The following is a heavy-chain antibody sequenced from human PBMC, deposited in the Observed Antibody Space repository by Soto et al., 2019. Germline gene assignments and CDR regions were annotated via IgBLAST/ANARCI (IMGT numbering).Heavy chain of an antibody. CDR1: GGTFSNYA. Sequence: VRLMLSGAEVKEPGSSVNVSCKASGGTFSNYAITWVRQAPGQGLEWVGRIIPIFDTTNVAQKFQGRVTITADESTTTAYMELSGLRSDDTAVYYCAKDAGADGYFGNWLDPWGQGTLVTVSS. J-gene: IGHJ5*02. CDR3: AKDAGADGYFGNWLDP. D-gene: IGHD5-12*01. CDR2: IIPIFDTT. V-gene: IGHV1-69*15.